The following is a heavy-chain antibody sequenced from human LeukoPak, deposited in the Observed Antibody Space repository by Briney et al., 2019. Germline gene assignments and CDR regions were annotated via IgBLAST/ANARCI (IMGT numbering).Heavy chain of an antibody. J-gene: IGHJ5*02. CDR3: ARERARVVTYNWFDP. D-gene: IGHD3-3*01. CDR2: INHSGNT. V-gene: IGHV4-34*01. Sequence: SETLSLTCAVYGGSFSGYYWSWIRQPPGKGLEWIGEINHSGNTNYNPSLKSRVTISVDTSKNQFSLKLSSVTAADTAVYYCARERARVVTYNWFDPWGQGTLVTVSS. CDR1: GGSFSGYY.